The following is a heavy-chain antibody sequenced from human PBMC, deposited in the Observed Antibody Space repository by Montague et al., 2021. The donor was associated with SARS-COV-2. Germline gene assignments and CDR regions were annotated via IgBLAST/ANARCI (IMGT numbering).Heavy chain of an antibody. Sequence: PALGKPTQTLTLTCTFSGFSLSTSGVGVGWIRQPPGKALEWLALIYWDDDKRYSPSLKRRLTITKDTSKNQVVLTMTNMDPVDTATYYCARRSPSFAGPYFDPWGQGTLVTVSS. CDR2: IYWDDDK. CDR1: GFSLSTSGVG. V-gene: IGHV2-5*02. D-gene: IGHD3-16*02. J-gene: IGHJ4*02. CDR3: ARRSPSFAGPYFDP.